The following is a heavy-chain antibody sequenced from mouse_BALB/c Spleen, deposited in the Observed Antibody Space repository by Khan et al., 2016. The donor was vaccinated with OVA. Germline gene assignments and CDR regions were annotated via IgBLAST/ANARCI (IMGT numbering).Heavy chain of an antibody. J-gene: IGHJ3*01. D-gene: IGHD3-1*01. CDR3: SRGDRGFDY. V-gene: IGHV3-6*02. CDR2: INYGGNN. Sequence: EVQLQESGPGLVKPSQSLSLTCSVTGYSITSGYYWNWIRQFPGNTLEWMGYINYGGNNNYNTSLKNRISITRDTSKNQFFLRLNSVTAEDSATYYWSRGDRGFDYWGQGTLVTVSA. CDR1: GYSITSGYY.